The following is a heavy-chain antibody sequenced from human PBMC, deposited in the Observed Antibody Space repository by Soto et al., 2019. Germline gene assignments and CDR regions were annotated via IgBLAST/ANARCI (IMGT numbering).Heavy chain of an antibody. J-gene: IGHJ4*02. CDR3: ARGAVTGTSLFDY. Sequence: GALRLSCAVSGFTLTTYSMNWVRQAPGKGLEWISFINKNGFTIYYADSVKGRFTISRDYAKNSLYLQMDSLRHEDTAVYYCARGAVTGTSLFDYWGLGTLVTVSS. CDR2: INKNGFTI. V-gene: IGHV3-48*02. D-gene: IGHD6-19*01. CDR1: GFTLTTYS.